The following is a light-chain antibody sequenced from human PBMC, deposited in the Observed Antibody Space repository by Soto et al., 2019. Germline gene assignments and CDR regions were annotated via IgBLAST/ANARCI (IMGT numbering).Light chain of an antibody. CDR1: SSDIGYYNL. J-gene: IGLJ1*01. CDR2: EVN. CDR3: FSFKTTSNHV. Sequence: QSVLTQPASVSGSPGQSITISCSGSSSDIGYYNLVSWYQRRPGAAPKLIIYEVNNRPSGVSNRFSGSKSGNTAYLTISGLQVEDEAEYFCFSFKTTSNHVFGTGTKVTVL. V-gene: IGLV2-14*02.